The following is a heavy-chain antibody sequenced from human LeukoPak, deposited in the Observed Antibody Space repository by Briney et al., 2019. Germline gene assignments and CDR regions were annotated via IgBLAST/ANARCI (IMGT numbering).Heavy chain of an antibody. CDR3: ARHARYCGGYSYWFDP. D-gene: IGHD2-21*01. CDR2: VYYSGIT. Sequence: SETLSLTCSLSGGSITSYYWSWIRQPPGKGLEWIAFVYYSGITNYNPSLKSRASISVDTSKNLCSLRLSSVTAADTAVYYCARHARYCGGYSYWFDPWGLGTLVTVSS. CDR1: GGSITSYY. V-gene: IGHV4-59*08. J-gene: IGHJ5*02.